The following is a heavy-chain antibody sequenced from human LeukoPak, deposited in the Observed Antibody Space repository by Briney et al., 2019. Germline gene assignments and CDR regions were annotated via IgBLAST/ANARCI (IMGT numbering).Heavy chain of an antibody. CDR1: GYSFTSYW. CDR3: ARLTDHRMVRGVIEYYFDY. J-gene: IGHJ4*02. D-gene: IGHD3-10*01. CDR2: IDPSDSYT. V-gene: IGHV5-10-1*01. Sequence: GESLKISCKGSGYSFTSYWISWVRQMPGKGLEWMGRIDPSDSYTNYSPSFQGHVTISADKSISTAYLQWSSLKASDTAMYYSARLTDHRMVRGVIEYYFDYWGQGTLVTVSS.